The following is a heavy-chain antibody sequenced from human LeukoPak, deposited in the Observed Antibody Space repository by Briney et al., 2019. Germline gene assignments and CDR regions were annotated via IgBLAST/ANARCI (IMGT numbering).Heavy chain of an antibody. J-gene: IGHJ4*02. D-gene: IGHD1-26*01. V-gene: IGHV4-59*01. Sequence: PSETLSLTCTVSGGSISSYYWSWIRQPPGKGLERIGYIYYSGSTNYNPSLKSRVTISVDTSKNQFSLKLSSVTAADTAVYYCARDDGGSYSNWGQGTLVTVSS. CDR2: IYYSGST. CDR3: ARDDGGSYSN. CDR1: GGSISSYY.